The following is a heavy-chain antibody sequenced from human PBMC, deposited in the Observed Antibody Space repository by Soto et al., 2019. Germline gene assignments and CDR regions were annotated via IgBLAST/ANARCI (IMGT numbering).Heavy chain of an antibody. CDR1: GYTFTSYY. J-gene: IGHJ4*02. V-gene: IGHV1-2*02. D-gene: IGHD2-21*02. CDR2: INPNSGDT. CDR3: ARQLAYCGGDCFTEPVDY. Sequence: QAQLVQSGAEVKKPGASVKVSCEASGYTFTSYYMHWVRQAPGQGLEWMGWINPNSGDTKYAQKCRGRVTMPRDTSITTAYMEVKMLTSDDTAVYYCARQLAYCGGDCFTEPVDYWGQGTLVTVSS.